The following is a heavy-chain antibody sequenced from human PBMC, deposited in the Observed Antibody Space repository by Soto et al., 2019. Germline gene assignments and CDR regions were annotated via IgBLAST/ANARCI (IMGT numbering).Heavy chain of an antibody. D-gene: IGHD2-21*02. J-gene: IGHJ4*02. CDR1: GGSISSGDYY. Sequence: SETLSLTCTVSGGSISSGDYYWSWIRQPPGKGLEWIGYIYYSGSTYYNPSLKSRVTISVDTSKNQFSLKLSSVTAADTAVYYCARVVTTFQGDDYWGQGTLVTVSS. V-gene: IGHV4-30-4*01. CDR3: ARVVTTFQGDDY. CDR2: IYYSGST.